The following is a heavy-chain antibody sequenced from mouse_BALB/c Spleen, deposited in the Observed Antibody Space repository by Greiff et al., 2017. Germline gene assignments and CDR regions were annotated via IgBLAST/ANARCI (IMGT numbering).Heavy chain of an antibody. CDR1: GFTFSNYW. CDR3: TRAYGSSYYAMDY. J-gene: IGHJ4*01. V-gene: IGHV6-6*02. CDR2: IRLKSNNYAT. Sequence: KLVESGGGLVQPGGSMKLSCVASGFTFSNYWMNWVRQSPEKGLEWVAEIRLKSNNYATHYAESVKGRFTISRDDSKSSVYLQMNNLRAEDTGIYYCTRAYGSSYYAMDYWGQGTSVTVSS. D-gene: IGHD1-1*01.